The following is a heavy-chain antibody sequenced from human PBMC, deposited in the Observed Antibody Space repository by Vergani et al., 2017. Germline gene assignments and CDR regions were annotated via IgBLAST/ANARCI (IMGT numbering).Heavy chain of an antibody. CDR2: ISGSGGST. CDR1: GFTFSSYA. CDR3: AKQYISSPYYYYYMAV. V-gene: IGHV3-23*01. D-gene: IGHD6-6*01. J-gene: IGHJ6*03. Sequence: EVQLLESGGGLVQPGGSLRLSCAASGFTFSSYAMSWVRQAPGKGLEWVSAISGSGGSTYHADSVKGRFTISRDKSKKTLYLQMNSPIAEDTALYYWAKQYISSPYYYYYMAVWGKGTSVTVSS.